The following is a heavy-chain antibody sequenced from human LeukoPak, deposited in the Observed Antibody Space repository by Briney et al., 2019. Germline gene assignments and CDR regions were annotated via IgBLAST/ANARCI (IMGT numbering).Heavy chain of an antibody. V-gene: IGHV3-74*01. J-gene: IGHJ5*02. D-gene: IGHD6-19*01. Sequence: PGGSLRLSCAASGFSFSSKWMHWVRQAPGKGLMWVSRINRDGSTTRYADSVKGRFTISRDNAQNSLYLQMNSLRAEDTAVYYCARDVVAGFDPWGQGTLVTVSS. CDR1: GFSFSSKW. CDR2: INRDGSTT. CDR3: ARDVVAGFDP.